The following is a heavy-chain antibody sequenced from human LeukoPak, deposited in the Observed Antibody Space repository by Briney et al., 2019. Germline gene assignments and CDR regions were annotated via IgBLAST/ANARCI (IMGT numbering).Heavy chain of an antibody. J-gene: IGHJ5*02. Sequence: ASVTVSCKVSGYTLKELAMHWVRQAPGKGLEWMGGFDPERGETIYAQKLQGRVTMTEDTSTDTAFMELSRLRSEDTAVYYCATAVLTKGITNFGVVRRWFDPWGQGTLVTVPS. V-gene: IGHV1-24*01. D-gene: IGHD3-3*01. CDR1: GYTLKELA. CDR3: ATAVLTKGITNFGVVRRWFDP. CDR2: FDPERGET.